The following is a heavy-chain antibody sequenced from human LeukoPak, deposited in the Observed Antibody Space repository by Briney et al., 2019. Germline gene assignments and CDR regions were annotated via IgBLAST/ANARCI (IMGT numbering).Heavy chain of an antibody. J-gene: IGHJ4*02. CDR2: INPNSGGT. Sequence: WASVKVSCKASGYTFTGYYMHWVRQAPGQGLEWMGWINPNSGGTNYAQKFQGWVTMTRDTSISTAYMELSRLRSDDTAVYYCARGEALLWSGELLTPVRYFDYWGQGTLVTVSS. D-gene: IGHD3-10*01. CDR1: GYTFTGYY. V-gene: IGHV1-2*04. CDR3: ARGEALLWSGELLTPVRYFDY.